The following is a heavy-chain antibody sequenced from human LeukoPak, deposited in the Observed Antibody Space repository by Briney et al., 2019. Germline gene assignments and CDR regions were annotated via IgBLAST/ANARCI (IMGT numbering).Heavy chain of an antibody. J-gene: IGHJ3*02. V-gene: IGHV4-39*07. Sequence: SETLSLTCTVSGGSISSSSYYWGWIRQPPGKGLEWIGSIYYSGSTYYNPSLKSRVTISVDTSKNQFSLKLSSVTAADTAVYYCARDLTTLFAFDIWGQGTMVTVSS. CDR2: IYYSGST. CDR3: ARDLTTLFAFDI. CDR1: GGSISSSSYY. D-gene: IGHD3-3*01.